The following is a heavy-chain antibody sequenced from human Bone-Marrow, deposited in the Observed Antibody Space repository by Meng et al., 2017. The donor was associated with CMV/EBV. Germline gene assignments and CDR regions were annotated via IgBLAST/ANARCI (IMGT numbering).Heavy chain of an antibody. J-gene: IGHJ4*02. CDR3: ARARKTRGIAAAAAVFDY. Sequence: ASVKVSCKASGYTFTSYGISWVRQAPGQGLEWMGWISAYNGNTNYAQKLQGRVTMTTDTSTSTAYMELRSLRSDDTAVYYCARARKTRGIAAAAAVFDYWGQGTLVTFYS. D-gene: IGHD6-13*01. CDR1: GYTFTSYG. CDR2: ISAYNGNT. V-gene: IGHV1-18*01.